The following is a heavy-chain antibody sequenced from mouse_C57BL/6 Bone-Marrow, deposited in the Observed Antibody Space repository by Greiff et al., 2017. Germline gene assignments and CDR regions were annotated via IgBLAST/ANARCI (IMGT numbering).Heavy chain of an antibody. CDR2: IHPNSGST. CDR3: ARYPADYYGIAY. J-gene: IGHJ3*01. CDR1: GYTFTSYW. D-gene: IGHD1-1*01. V-gene: IGHV1-64*01. Sequence: QVQLQQPGAELVKPGASVKLSCKASGYTFTSYWMHWVKQRPGQGLEWIGMIHPNSGSTNYNEKFKSKATLTVDKSSSTAYMQLSSLTSEDSAVYYCARYPADYYGIAYWGQGTLVTVSA.